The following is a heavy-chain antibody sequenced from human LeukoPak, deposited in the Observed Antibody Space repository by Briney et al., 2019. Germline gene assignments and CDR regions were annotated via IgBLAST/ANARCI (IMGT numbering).Heavy chain of an antibody. V-gene: IGHV3-23*01. D-gene: IGHD3-22*01. Sequence: PGGSLRLSCAASGFTFSSYAMSWVRQAPGKGLEWVSAISGSGGSTNYADSVKGRFTISRDNAKNSLYLQMNSLRAEDTAVYYCARVGDSSGYFTSPNMDVWGKGTTVTVSS. CDR3: ARVGDSSGYFTSPNMDV. J-gene: IGHJ6*03. CDR2: ISGSGGST. CDR1: GFTFSSYA.